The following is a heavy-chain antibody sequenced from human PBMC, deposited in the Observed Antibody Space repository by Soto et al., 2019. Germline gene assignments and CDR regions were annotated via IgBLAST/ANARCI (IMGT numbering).Heavy chain of an antibody. J-gene: IGHJ4*02. D-gene: IGHD6-6*01. Sequence: QVQLVESGGGVVQPGRSLRLSCAASGFTFSSYGMHWVRQAPGKGLEWVAVISYDGSNKYYADSVKGRFTISRDNSKNTLYLQMNSLRAEDTAVYYCAKDRNIAARTKPIFDYWGQGTLVTVSS. CDR2: ISYDGSNK. CDR1: GFTFSSYG. V-gene: IGHV3-30*18. CDR3: AKDRNIAARTKPIFDY.